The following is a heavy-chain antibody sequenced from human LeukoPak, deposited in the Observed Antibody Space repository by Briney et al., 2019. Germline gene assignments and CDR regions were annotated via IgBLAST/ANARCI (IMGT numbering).Heavy chain of an antibody. CDR1: GFTFSSYS. D-gene: IGHD1-26*01. Sequence: GGSLRLSCTASGFTFSSYSLNWVRQAPGKGLEWVSVLYSSGGTNYADSVKGRFTISRDNSENTLDLQMNSLRAEDTAVYYCAAKGNGYSGSYVFAHWGQGTLVTVSS. V-gene: IGHV3-66*01. CDR3: AAKGNGYSGSYVFAH. CDR2: LYSSGGT. J-gene: IGHJ4*02.